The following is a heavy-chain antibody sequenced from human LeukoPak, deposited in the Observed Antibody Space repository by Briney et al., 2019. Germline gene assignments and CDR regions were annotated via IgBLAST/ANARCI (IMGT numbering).Heavy chain of an antibody. CDR3: ARLREEQLVYDY. CDR1: GGTFSSYA. Sequence: ASVKVSCKASGGTFSSYAISWVRQAPGQGLEWMGGIILIFGTANYAQKFQGRVTITADESTSTAYMELSSLRSEDTAVYYCARLREEQLVYDYWGQGTLVTVSS. CDR2: IILIFGTA. V-gene: IGHV1-69*13. D-gene: IGHD6-6*01. J-gene: IGHJ4*02.